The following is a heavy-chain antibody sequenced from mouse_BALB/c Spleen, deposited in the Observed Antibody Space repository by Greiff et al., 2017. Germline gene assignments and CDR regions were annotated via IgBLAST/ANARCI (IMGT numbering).Heavy chain of an antibody. J-gene: IGHJ4*01. CDR3: ARYYYAMDY. V-gene: IGHV1-63*01. CDR1: GYAFTNYW. CDR2: IYPGSGNT. Sequence: LVESGAELVRPGTSVKISCKASGYAFTNYWLGWVKQRPGHGLEWIGDIYPGSGNTYYNEKFKGKATLTADKSSSTAYMQLSSLTSEDSAVYFCARYYYAMDYWGQGTSVTVSS.